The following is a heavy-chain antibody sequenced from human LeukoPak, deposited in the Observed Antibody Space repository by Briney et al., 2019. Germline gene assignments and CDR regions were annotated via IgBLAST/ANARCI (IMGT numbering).Heavy chain of an antibody. CDR3: ARETSHSGAFDY. Sequence: PSQTLSLTCTVSGFSFSSGGYYWIWHRPHPGKGLEWFGYIYYSGSSYYNPSLKSRVTISVDTSKNQFSLKLSSVTAADTAVYYCARETSHSGAFDYWGQGNLVTVSS. J-gene: IGHJ4*02. CDR1: GFSFSSGGYY. V-gene: IGHV4-31*03. CDR2: IYYSGSS. D-gene: IGHD1-26*01.